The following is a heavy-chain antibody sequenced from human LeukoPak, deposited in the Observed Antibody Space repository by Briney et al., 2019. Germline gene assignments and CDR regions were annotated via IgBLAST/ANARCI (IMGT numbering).Heavy chain of an antibody. Sequence: SETLSLTCTVSGGSISSGGYYWSWIRQHPGKGLEWIGYIYYSGSAYYNPSLKSRVTISVDTSKNQFSLKLSSVTAADTAVYYCASGGRILTGYEGFDYWGQGTLVTVSS. CDR3: ASGGRILTGYEGFDY. J-gene: IGHJ4*02. D-gene: IGHD3-9*01. V-gene: IGHV4-31*03. CDR1: GGSISSGGYY. CDR2: IYYSGSA.